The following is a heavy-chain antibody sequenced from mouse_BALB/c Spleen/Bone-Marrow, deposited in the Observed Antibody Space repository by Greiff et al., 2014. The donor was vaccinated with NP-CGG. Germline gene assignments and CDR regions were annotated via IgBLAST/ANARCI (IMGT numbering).Heavy chain of an antibody. CDR1: GFDFSRYW. V-gene: IGHV4-1*02. CDR3: ARNGYYGYSDY. D-gene: IGHD2-1*01. CDR2: INPDSSTI. J-gene: IGHJ2*01. Sequence: DVQLQESGGGLVQPGGSLKLSCAASGFDFSRYWMSWVRQAPGKGLEWIGEINPDSSTINYTPSLKDKFNISRDNAKNTLYLQMSKVRSEDTALYYCARNGYYGYSDYWGQDTTLTVSS.